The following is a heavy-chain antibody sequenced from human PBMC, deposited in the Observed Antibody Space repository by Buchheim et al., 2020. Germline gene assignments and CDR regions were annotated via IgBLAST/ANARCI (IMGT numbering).Heavy chain of an antibody. D-gene: IGHD1-26*01. J-gene: IGHJ4*02. Sequence: QVQLVESGGGVVQPGRPLRLPCAVSGLCLSHYGTHWVRQAPGKGLEWVGDISNDGSYKQYPESVKGLFTMSRDNSKHMMYLQMNSLRVEDTAVYYCVRDSSPSGSYGYHFDSWGQG. CDR2: ISNDGSYK. CDR1: GLCLSHYG. V-gene: IGHV3-30*03. CDR3: VRDSSPSGSYGYHFDS.